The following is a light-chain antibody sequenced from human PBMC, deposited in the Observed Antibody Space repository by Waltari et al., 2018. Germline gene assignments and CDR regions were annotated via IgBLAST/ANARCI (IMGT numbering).Light chain of an antibody. J-gene: IGLJ2*01. CDR3: PSYDISLGIVV. Sequence: QSVLTQPPSVSGAPGQRVTISCTGSSSNLGAHYDVHWYQQLPGTAPKLLIYGNSHRPSGSPDRSSGSKSGPSASLAITGLQAEDEADYYCPSYDISLGIVVFGGGTKLTVL. CDR1: SSNLGAHYD. CDR2: GNS. V-gene: IGLV1-40*01.